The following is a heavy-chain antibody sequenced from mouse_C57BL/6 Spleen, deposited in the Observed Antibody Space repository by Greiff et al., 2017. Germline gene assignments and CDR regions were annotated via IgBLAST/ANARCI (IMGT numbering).Heavy chain of an antibody. CDR3: ARIYDGYYGSWFAY. J-gene: IGHJ3*01. Sequence: EVKLQQSGPELVKPGASVKISCKASGYTFTDYYMNWVKQSHGKSLEWIGDINPNNGGTSYNQKFKGKATLTVDKSSSTAYMELRSLTSEDSAVYYCARIYDGYYGSWFAYWGQGTLVTVSA. CDR1: GYTFTDYY. D-gene: IGHD2-3*01. CDR2: INPNNGGT. V-gene: IGHV1-26*01.